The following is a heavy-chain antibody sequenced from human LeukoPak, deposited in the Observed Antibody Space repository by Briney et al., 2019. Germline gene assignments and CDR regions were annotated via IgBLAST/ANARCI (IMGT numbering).Heavy chain of an antibody. D-gene: IGHD4-17*01. CDR2: ISWNSGSI. CDR1: GFTFDDYA. J-gene: IGHJ1*01. CDR3: AKDSDDYGDYSALQH. V-gene: IGHV3-9*01. Sequence: GGSLRLSCAASGFTFDDYAMHWVRQAPGKGLEWVSGISWNSGSIGYADSVKGRFTISRDNAKNSLYLQMNSLRAEDTALYYCAKDSDDYGDYSALQHWGQGTLVTVSS.